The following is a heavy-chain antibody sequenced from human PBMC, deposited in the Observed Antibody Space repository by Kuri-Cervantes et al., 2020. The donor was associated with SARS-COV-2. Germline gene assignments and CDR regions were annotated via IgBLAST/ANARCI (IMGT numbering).Heavy chain of an antibody. CDR2: ISDSGGST. V-gene: IGHV3-23*01. CDR3: ARGHDRRVYFSTPAPYYFDF. D-gene: IGHD3-22*01. Sequence: GGSLRLSCAASGFTLSTFGMSWVRQAPGKGREWVSAISDSGGSTFYADSVKGRFTISRDNSRNTLYLQMNSLRAEDTAVYYCARGHDRRVYFSTPAPYYFDFWGQGILVTVSS. J-gene: IGHJ4*02. CDR1: GFTLSTFG.